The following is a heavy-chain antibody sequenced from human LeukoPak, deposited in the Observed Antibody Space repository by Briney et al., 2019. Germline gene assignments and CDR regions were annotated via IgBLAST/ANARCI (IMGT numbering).Heavy chain of an antibody. Sequence: SETLSLTCAVYGGSFSGYYWSWIRQPPGKGLEWIGEINHSGSTNYNPSLKSRVTISVDTSKNQFSLKLSSVTAADTAVYYCARGPRITMIVVVKSFYYWGQGTLVTVSS. V-gene: IGHV4-34*01. D-gene: IGHD3-22*01. J-gene: IGHJ4*02. CDR3: ARGPRITMIVVVKSFYY. CDR2: INHSGST. CDR1: GGSFSGYY.